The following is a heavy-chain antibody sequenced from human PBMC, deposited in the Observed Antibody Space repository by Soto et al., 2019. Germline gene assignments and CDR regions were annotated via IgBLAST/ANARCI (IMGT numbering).Heavy chain of an antibody. V-gene: IGHV3-53*01. D-gene: IGHD1-26*01. CDR3: ARVGTEHGMDV. Sequence: GGSLRLSWAASGFTVSSNYMSWVRQAPGKGLEWVSVIYSGGSTYYADSVKGRFTISRDNSKNTLYLQMNSLRAEDTAVYYCARVGTEHGMDVWGKGTTVTVSS. CDR1: GFTVSSNY. CDR2: IYSGGST. J-gene: IGHJ6*04.